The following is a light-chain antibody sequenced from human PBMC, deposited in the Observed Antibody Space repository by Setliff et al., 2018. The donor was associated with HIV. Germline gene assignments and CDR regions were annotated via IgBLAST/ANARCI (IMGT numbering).Light chain of an antibody. J-gene: IGLJ1*01. CDR1: IIGSKS. CDR3: QVWDSSSDHYV. V-gene: IGLV3-21*03. CDR2: DAS. Sequence: SYELTQPPSESVASGKTARITCVGNIIGSKSVHWYQQKPGQAPVMVVYDASDRPSGIPERFSGSKSANTATLTISRVEAGDEADYYCQVWDSSSDHYVFGTGTKVTVL.